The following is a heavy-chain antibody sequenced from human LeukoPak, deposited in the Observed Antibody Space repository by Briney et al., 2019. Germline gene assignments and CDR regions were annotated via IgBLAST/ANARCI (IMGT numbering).Heavy chain of an antibody. CDR1: EFTFSTYA. V-gene: IGHV3-23*01. CDR3: DAADY. Sequence: GGSLRLSCAASEFTFSTYAMGWVRQAPGKGLDWVATINDSGGRTHYADSVKGRFTISRDNSKNTLYLQINSLRAEDTAIYYCDAADYWGQGTLVTVSS. CDR2: INDSGGRT. J-gene: IGHJ4*02. D-gene: IGHD6-13*01.